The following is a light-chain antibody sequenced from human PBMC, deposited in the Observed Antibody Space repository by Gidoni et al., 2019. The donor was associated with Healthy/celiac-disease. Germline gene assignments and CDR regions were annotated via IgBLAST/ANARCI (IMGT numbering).Light chain of an antibody. Sequence: DMQMTQSPASLSASVGDRVTITSRASQSISSYLKWYQQKPGKAPKLLLYAASSLQSGVPSRFSGSGSGTYFTLTISSLQPEDFATYYCQQSYSTPRTFGQGTKVEIK. CDR2: AAS. CDR1: QSISSY. V-gene: IGKV1-39*01. J-gene: IGKJ1*01. CDR3: QQSYSTPRT.